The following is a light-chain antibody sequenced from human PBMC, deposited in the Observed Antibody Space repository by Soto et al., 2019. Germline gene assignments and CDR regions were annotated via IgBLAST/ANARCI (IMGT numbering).Light chain of an antibody. J-gene: IGKJ1*01. CDR3: QQYNNWPRT. CDR2: GAS. V-gene: IGKV3-15*01. CDR1: QSVSSN. Sequence: ETVMTQSPATLSVSPGERATLSCRASQSVSSNLAWYQQKPGQAPRLLIYGASTRATGLPGRFSGSGSGTEFTLTISSLQSEDFAVYYCQQYNNWPRTFGQGTKVEIK.